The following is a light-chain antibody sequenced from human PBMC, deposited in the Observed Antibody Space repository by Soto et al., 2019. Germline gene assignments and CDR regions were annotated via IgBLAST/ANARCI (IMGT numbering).Light chain of an antibody. CDR2: VGS. CDR1: QSVSSSY. J-gene: IGKJ1*01. V-gene: IGKV3D-20*02. Sequence: ETVVTQSIGSVSLCPGERATLSSGASQSVSSSYLAWYQQKASQAPGLLAYVGSATAAGIAARFSGSGCGTDFTLTSSVVEPDDFAVYYCHQRQSWPRTFGQGTKVDI. CDR3: HQRQSWPRT.